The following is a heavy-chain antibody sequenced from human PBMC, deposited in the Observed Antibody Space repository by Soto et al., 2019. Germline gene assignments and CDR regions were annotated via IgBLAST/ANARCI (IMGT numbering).Heavy chain of an antibody. Sequence: GGSLRLSCAASGFTFSSYAMHWVRQAPGKGLEGVAVISYDGSNKYYADSVKGRFTISRDNSKNTLYLQMNSLRAEDTAVYYCARDLVRITYYDILTGYYQLYYYGMDVWGQGTTVTVSS. V-gene: IGHV3-30-3*01. CDR2: ISYDGSNK. CDR1: GFTFSSYA. CDR3: ARDLVRITYYDILTGYYQLYYYGMDV. J-gene: IGHJ6*02. D-gene: IGHD3-9*01.